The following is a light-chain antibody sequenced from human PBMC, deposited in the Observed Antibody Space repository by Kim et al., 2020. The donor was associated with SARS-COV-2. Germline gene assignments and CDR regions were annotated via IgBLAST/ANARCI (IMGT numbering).Light chain of an antibody. Sequence: DIVMTQSPLSLPVTPGEPASISCRSSQSLLHSNGYNYLDWYLQKPGQSPQLLIYLGSNRASGVPDRLSGSGSGTDFTLKISSVKAKDVGVYYCMQALHTLNFGGETKVDIK. V-gene: IGKV2-28*01. J-gene: IGKJ4*01. CDR3: MQALHTLN. CDR2: LGS. CDR1: QSLLHSNGYNY.